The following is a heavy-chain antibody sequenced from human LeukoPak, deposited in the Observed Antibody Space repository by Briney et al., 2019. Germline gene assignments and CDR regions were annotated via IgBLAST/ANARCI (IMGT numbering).Heavy chain of an antibody. V-gene: IGHV1-2*02. CDR3: ARAPAKGSGWYYAPSFDP. CDR2: INPNSGGT. Sequence: GASVKVSCKASGYTFTGYYMHWVRQAPGQGLEWMGWINPNSGGTNYAQKLQGRVTMTTDTSTSTAYMELRSLRSDDTAVYYCARAPAKGSGWYYAPSFDPWGQGTLVTVSS. D-gene: IGHD6-19*01. J-gene: IGHJ5*02. CDR1: GYTFTGYY.